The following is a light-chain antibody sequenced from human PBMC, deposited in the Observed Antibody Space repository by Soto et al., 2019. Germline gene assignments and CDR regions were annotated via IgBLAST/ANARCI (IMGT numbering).Light chain of an antibody. V-gene: IGLV1-44*01. CDR3: AAWDASLKAGV. J-gene: IGLJ3*02. Sequence: QSVLTQPPSASGTPGQRVTISCSGSSSNIGINAVNWYQQLPGTAPKLLIFTNDQRPSGVPDRFSGSKSGTSASLAISGLQSDDEADYYCAAWDASLKAGVFGGGTKLTLL. CDR1: SSNIGINA. CDR2: TND.